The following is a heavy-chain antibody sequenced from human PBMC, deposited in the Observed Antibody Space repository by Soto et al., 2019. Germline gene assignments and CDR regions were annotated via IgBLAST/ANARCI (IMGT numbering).Heavy chain of an antibody. D-gene: IGHD1-1*01. CDR1: GFTFSGYG. V-gene: IGHV3-30*18. CDR3: AKGGRGTYYYYYGMDV. Sequence: PGGSLRLSCAASGFTFSGYGMHWVRQAPGKGLEWVAVISYDGNNKYYADSVKGRFTISRDNSKNTLYLQMNSPRAEDTAVYYCAKGGRGTYYYYYGMDVWGQGTTVTVSS. J-gene: IGHJ6*02. CDR2: ISYDGNNK.